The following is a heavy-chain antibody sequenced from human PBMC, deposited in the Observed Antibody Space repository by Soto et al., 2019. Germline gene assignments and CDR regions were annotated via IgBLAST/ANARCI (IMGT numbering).Heavy chain of an antibody. CDR2: ISGSSNTI. CDR3: ARTRPPYDAWSGYYPHYFHS. D-gene: IGHD3-3*01. Sequence: EVQLVESGGGLVQPGGSLRLSCAASGFSFSASPMNWVRQAPGKGLEWLSYISGSSNTIHYADSVEGRFTISRDNAGNSLYLQMNSLRDEDTAVYYCARTRPPYDAWSGYYPHYFHSWGQGTLVTVSS. J-gene: IGHJ4*02. V-gene: IGHV3-48*02. CDR1: GFSFSASP.